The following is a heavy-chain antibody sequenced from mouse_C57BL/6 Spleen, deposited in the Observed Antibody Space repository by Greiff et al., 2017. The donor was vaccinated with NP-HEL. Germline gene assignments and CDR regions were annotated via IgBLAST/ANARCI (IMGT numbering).Heavy chain of an antibody. V-gene: IGHV1-61*01. CDR3: ARGEYGYDGYAMDY. J-gene: IGHJ4*01. CDR1: GYTFTSYW. Sequence: VQLQQSGAELVRPGSSVKLSCKASGYTFTSYWMDWVKQRPGQGLEWIGNIYPSDSETHYNQKFKDKATLTVDKSSSTAYMQLSSLTSEDSAVYYCARGEYGYDGYAMDYWGQGTSVTVSS. D-gene: IGHD2-2*01. CDR2: IYPSDSET.